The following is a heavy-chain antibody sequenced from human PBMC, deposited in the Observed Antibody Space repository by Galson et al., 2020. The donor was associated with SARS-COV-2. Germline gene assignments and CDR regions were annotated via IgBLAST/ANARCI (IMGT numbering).Heavy chain of an antibody. D-gene: IGHD3-22*01. CDR1: GSYLRKIGEG. Sequence: SDPTLVKHTTSHTLTYTFPGSYLRKIGEGLCWYRQTPGKALEWLAHIHWDDDEHYSSSLNGRLTITKATAKNQVVLTMTNMDPVDTGTYYCAHVLYFESSGYWGFDYWGQGTRVIVAS. CDR2: IHWDDDE. CDR3: AHVLYFESSGYWGFDY. V-gene: IGHV2-5*02. J-gene: IGHJ4*02.